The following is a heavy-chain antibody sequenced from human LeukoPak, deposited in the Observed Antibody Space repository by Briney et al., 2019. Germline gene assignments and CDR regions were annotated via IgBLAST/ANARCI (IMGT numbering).Heavy chain of an antibody. D-gene: IGHD4-17*01. CDR1: GGSISSYY. CDR3: AKLDYGDYFWYFDL. J-gene: IGHJ2*01. CDR2: IYYSGST. Sequence: KPSETLSLTCTVSGGSISSYYWSWIRQPPGKGREWIGYIYYSGSTNYNPSLKSRVTISVDTSKNQFSLKLSSVTAADTAVYYCAKLDYGDYFWYFDLWGRGTLVTVSS. V-gene: IGHV4-59*01.